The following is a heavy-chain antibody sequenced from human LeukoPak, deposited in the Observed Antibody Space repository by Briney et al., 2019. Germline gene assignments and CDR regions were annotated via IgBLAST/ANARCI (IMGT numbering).Heavy chain of an antibody. Sequence: GALRLSCAASGFTFSSYAMSWVRQAPGKGLEWVSAISGSGGSTYYADSVKGRFTISRDNSKYTLYLQMNSMRDEDRAEYDFWNSYWGLQLLFDYLGQGTLGTGSS. V-gene: IGHV3-23*01. CDR3: WNSYWGLQLLFDY. CDR1: GFTFSSYA. CDR2: ISGSGGST. D-gene: IGHD2-15*01. J-gene: IGHJ4*02.